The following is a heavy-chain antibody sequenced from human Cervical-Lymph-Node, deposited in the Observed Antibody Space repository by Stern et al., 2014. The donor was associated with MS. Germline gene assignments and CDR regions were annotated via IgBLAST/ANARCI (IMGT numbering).Heavy chain of an antibody. V-gene: IGHV3-53*01. J-gene: IGHJ4*02. Sequence: EVQLEASGGGVIQPGGSLGLSCKASGFTFGRDLMTCVRQAQGKGLGWVSLKTNVGSTFYTDSVKGRFTISRDDSKNTVYLHMTSLRAEDTAMYYCARDTSSPERSDWWGQGTLVTVSS. D-gene: IGHD1-1*01. CDR2: KTNVGST. CDR1: GFTFGRDL. CDR3: ARDTSSPERSDW.